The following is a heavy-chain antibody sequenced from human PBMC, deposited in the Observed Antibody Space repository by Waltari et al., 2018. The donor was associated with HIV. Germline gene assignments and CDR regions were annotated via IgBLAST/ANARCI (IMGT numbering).Heavy chain of an antibody. J-gene: IGHJ4*02. CDR3: SRGDLGYGYDNYFDY. D-gene: IGHD3-22*01. Sequence: QVRLRESGPGLVRPSQTLSLTCTVPGGSIGRGDHYWNWLRQLPGRGLEWIGYVFDRGTTYYNPSLSNRVTISLDTSKNQVSLNLSSVTAADTAVYYCSRGDLGYGYDNYFDYWGQGTLLTVSS. CDR1: GGSIGRGDHY. V-gene: IGHV4-30-4*08. CDR2: VFDRGTT.